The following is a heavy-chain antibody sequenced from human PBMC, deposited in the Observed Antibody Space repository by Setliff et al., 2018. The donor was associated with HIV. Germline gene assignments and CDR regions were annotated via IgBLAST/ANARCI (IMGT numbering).Heavy chain of an antibody. CDR2: VYYSGST. Sequence: SETLSLTCSVSGGSISSSGYYWSWIRQHPGKGLDWIGRVYYSGSTDYSPSLQSRITISVDRSKNLFSLKLISVTAADQGVYYCARVPVAGANWFDPWGLGTLVTVSS. D-gene: IGHD2-21*01. CDR3: ARVPVAGANWFDP. V-gene: IGHV4-39*01. CDR1: GGSISSSGYY. J-gene: IGHJ5*02.